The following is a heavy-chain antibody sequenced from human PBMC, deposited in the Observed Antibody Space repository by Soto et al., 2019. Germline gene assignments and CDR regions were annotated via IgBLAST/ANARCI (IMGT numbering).Heavy chain of an antibody. Sequence: QITLKESGPTLVRPAQTLTLTCDFSGFSLSTYDMGVAWIRQPLGKALEWLALIYWDDDKRYSPSLKDRLAISKDTSSNQVVLTITNMDPGDTATYFCAHAGDYDLLTFDHWGPGTLVTVSS. J-gene: IGHJ4*02. V-gene: IGHV2-5*02. CDR3: AHAGDYDLLTFDH. CDR2: IYWDDDK. D-gene: IGHD4-17*01. CDR1: GFSLSTYDMG.